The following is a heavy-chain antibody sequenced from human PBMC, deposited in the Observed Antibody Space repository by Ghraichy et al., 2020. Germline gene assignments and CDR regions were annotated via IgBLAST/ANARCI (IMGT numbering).Heavy chain of an antibody. CDR3: ARRRHGAALDV. J-gene: IGHJ3*01. V-gene: IGHV4-59*08. Sequence: SQTLSLTCTVSGGSLTNYYWSWIRQPPGKGLEWIGYIYYSGITDFHPSLKSRVSVTISTSKNQFSLRLRSVTAADTAVYYCARRRHGAALDVWGQGTLVTVSS. D-gene: IGHD4/OR15-4a*01. CDR2: IYYSGIT. CDR1: GGSLTNYY.